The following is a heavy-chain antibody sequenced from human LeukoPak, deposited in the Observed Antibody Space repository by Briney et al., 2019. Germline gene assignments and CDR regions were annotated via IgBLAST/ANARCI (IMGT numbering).Heavy chain of an antibody. CDR3: ARGKEKATITALDS. CDR2: ISSSSSYI. CDR1: GFTFSHYD. Sequence: GGSLRLSCAASGFTFSHYDMHWVRQAPGKGLEWVSAISSSSSYIYYADSIKGRFTISRDNAENSLYLQMNSLRAVDTAVYFCARGKEKATITALDSWGQGTLVTVSS. V-gene: IGHV3-21*01. J-gene: IGHJ4*02. D-gene: IGHD5-24*01.